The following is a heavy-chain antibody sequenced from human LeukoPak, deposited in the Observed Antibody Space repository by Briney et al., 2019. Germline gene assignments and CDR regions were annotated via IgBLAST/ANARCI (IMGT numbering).Heavy chain of an antibody. CDR1: GFTFSSYA. CDR2: ISGSGGST. D-gene: IGHD2-2*01. CDR3: AKPINHPYCSSTSCYSFDY. Sequence: ETGGSLRLSCAASGFTFSSYAMSWVRQAPGKGLEWVSAISGSGGSTYYADSVKGRFTISRDNSKNTLYLQMNSLRAEDTAIYYCAKPINHPYCSSTSCYSFDYWGQGTLVTVSS. J-gene: IGHJ4*02. V-gene: IGHV3-23*01.